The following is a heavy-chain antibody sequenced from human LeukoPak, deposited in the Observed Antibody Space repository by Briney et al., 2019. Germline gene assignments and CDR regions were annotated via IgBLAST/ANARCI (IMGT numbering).Heavy chain of an antibody. Sequence: GASVKVSCKASGYTFTSYGISWVRQAPGQGLEWMGWISAYNGNTNYAQKLQGRVTMTTDTSTSTAYMELRSLRSDDTAVYYCARVGHYYGSGSYWKGGPDFDYWGQGTLVTVSS. D-gene: IGHD3-10*01. CDR3: ARVGHYYGSGSYWKGGPDFDY. CDR2: ISAYNGNT. V-gene: IGHV1-18*01. J-gene: IGHJ4*02. CDR1: GYTFTSYG.